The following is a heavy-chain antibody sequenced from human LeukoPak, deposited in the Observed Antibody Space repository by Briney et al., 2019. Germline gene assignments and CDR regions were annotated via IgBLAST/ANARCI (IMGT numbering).Heavy chain of an antibody. J-gene: IGHJ4*02. V-gene: IGHV4-39*01. CDR2: INHSGST. D-gene: IGHD5-12*01. Sequence: SETLSLTCTVSGGSISSSSYYWGWIRQPPGKGLEWIGEINHSGSTNYNPSLKSRVTMYIDTSKNQFSLKLSSVTAADTAMYYCAKSNGYGLIDYWGQGTLVTVSS. CDR3: AKSNGYGLIDY. CDR1: GGSISSSSYY.